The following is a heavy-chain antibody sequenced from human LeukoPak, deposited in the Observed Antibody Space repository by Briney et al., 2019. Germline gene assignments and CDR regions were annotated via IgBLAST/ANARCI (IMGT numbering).Heavy chain of an antibody. V-gene: IGHV3-23*01. CDR3: AKARTAAAGTGAFDV. D-gene: IGHD6-13*01. CDR2: FSATDGSA. J-gene: IGHJ3*01. Sequence: GGSLRLSCAASGFTVSSYGMTWVRQAPGKGLEWVSAFSATDGSAQYAESVRGRFTISRDNSKNSLYLQMNSLRDEDTAVYFCAKARTAAAGTGAFDVWGQGTMVTVSS. CDR1: GFTVSSYG.